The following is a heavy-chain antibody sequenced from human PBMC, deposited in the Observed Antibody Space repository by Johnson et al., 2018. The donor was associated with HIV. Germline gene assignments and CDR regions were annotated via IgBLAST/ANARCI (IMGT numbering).Heavy chain of an antibody. CDR1: GFTFRNYW. CDR3: ARLNIAFDI. Sequence: MQLVESGGGLVQSGGSLRLPCTASGFTFRNYWMSWVRQAPGKGLEWVASIKQDGSEKYYVDSVKGRFTISRDNAKKSLYLQMNSLRVEDTAVYYCARLNIAFDIWGQGTMVTVSS. V-gene: IGHV3-7*05. CDR2: IKQDGSEK. D-gene: IGHD2/OR15-2a*01. J-gene: IGHJ3*02.